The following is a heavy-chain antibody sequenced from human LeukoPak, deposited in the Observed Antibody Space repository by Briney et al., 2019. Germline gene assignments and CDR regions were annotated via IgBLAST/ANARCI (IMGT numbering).Heavy chain of an antibody. D-gene: IGHD3-22*01. Sequence: GGSLRLSCAASGFTFSSYPMHWVRQAPGKGLEWVAVISYDGSNKYYADSVKGRFTISRDNSKNTLYLQMNSLRAEDTAVFYCARAPPPSDSSGYYLGYYSDYWGQGTLVTVPS. CDR1: GFTFSSYP. CDR2: ISYDGSNK. J-gene: IGHJ4*02. V-gene: IGHV3-30-3*01. CDR3: ARAPPPSDSSGYYLGYYSDY.